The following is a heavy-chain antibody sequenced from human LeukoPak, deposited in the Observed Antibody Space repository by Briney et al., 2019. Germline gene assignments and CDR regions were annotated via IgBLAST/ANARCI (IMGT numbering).Heavy chain of an antibody. CDR1: GGTFSSYA. V-gene: IGHV1-69*05. CDR2: IIPIFGTA. D-gene: IGHD2-15*01. Sequence: AASVKVSCKASGGTFSSYAISWVRQAPGQGLEWMGGIIPIFGTANYAQKFQGRVTITTDESTSTAYMELSSLRSEDTAVYYCARGCSGGSCYYYYMDVWGKGTTVTVSS. J-gene: IGHJ6*03. CDR3: ARGCSGGSCYYYYMDV.